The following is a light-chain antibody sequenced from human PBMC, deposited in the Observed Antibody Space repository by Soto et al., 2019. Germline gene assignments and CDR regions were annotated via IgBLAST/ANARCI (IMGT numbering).Light chain of an antibody. CDR2: GAP. CDR3: LQDYNYPLT. V-gene: IGKV1-6*01. CDR1: QGIRTD. J-gene: IGKJ1*01. Sequence: AIQMTQSPSSLSASVGDRVTITCRASQGIRTDLGWYQQKPGKAPELLISGAPSLQSGVPSRFRGSGSGTDFTLTISSLQPEDSATYYCLQDYNYPLTFGQGTKVDIK.